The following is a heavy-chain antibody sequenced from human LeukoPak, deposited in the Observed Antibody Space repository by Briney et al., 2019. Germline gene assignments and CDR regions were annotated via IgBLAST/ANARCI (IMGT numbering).Heavy chain of an antibody. D-gene: IGHD3-10*02. J-gene: IGHJ6*02. CDR1: GFTFSSYG. CDR2: ISYDGSNK. V-gene: IGHV3-30*18. Sequence: QPGRSLRLSCAASGFTFSSYGMHWVRQAPGKGLEWVAVISYDGSNKYYADSEKGRFTISRDNSKNTLYLQMNSLRAEDTAVYYCAKDITMYMDVWGQGTTVTVSS. CDR3: AKDITMYMDV.